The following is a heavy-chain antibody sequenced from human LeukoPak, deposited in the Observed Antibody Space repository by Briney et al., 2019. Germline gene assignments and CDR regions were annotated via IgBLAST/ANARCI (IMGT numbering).Heavy chain of an antibody. V-gene: IGHV3-21*01. CDR1: GFTFSSYS. CDR2: ISSSSSYI. J-gene: IGHJ5*02. D-gene: IGHD3-10*01. CDR3: ARDRPLGVRGVPSWFDP. Sequence: GGSLRLSCAASGFTFSSYSMNWVRQAPGKGLEWVLSISSSSSYIYYADSVKGRFTISRDNAKNSLYLQMSSLRAEDTAVYYCARDRPLGVRGVPSWFDPWGQGTLVTVSS.